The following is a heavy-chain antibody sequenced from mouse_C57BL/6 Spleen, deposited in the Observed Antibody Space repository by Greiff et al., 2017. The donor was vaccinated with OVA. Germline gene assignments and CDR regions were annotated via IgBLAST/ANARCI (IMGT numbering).Heavy chain of an antibody. V-gene: IGHV1-64*01. D-gene: IGHD2-2*01. CDR2: IHPNSGST. CDR3: ARGGYGYDGAMDY. J-gene: IGHJ4*01. CDR1: GYTFTSYW. Sequence: QVQLQQPGAELVKPGASVKLSCKASGYTFTSYWMHWVKQRPGQGLEWIGMIHPNSGSTNYNEKFKSKATLTVDKSSSTAYMQLSSLTSEDSAVYYCARGGYGYDGAMDYWGQGTSVTVSS.